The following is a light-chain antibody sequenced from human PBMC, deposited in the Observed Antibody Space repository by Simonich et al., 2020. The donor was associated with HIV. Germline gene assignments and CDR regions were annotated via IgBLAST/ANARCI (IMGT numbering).Light chain of an antibody. CDR2: GNS. Sequence: QSALTQAVSVSGTVGQKVTLSCSGNSDNVGSYSVAWYQQISHGAPKTVMSGNSLPSVIPDRFSGSKSGTTASLTISGLQPEDEASYYCSTWDYTLSARVFGGGTTLTVL. CDR1: SDNVGSYS. CDR3: STWDYTLSARV. V-gene: IGLV1-44*01. J-gene: IGLJ3*02.